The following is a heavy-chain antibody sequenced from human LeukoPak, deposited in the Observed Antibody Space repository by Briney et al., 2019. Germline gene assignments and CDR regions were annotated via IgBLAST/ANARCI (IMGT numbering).Heavy chain of an antibody. V-gene: IGHV3-43D*04. CDR3: AKGMEYLFDN. D-gene: IGHD2-2*01. CDR2: ISWGGGST. Sequence: GGSLRLSCAVSGFTFDDYAMHWVRQAPGKGLEWVSLISWGGGSTYYAASVKGRFTISRDNSKTSLYLQMNSLRGEDTALYYCAKGMEYLFDNWGQGALVTVSS. CDR1: GFTFDDYA. J-gene: IGHJ4*02.